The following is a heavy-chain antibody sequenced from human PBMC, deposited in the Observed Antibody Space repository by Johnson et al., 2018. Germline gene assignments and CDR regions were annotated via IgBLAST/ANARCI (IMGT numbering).Heavy chain of an antibody. CDR2: TYYSGNT. V-gene: IGHV4-59*01. CDR1: GGSISGTY. J-gene: IGHJ3*01. D-gene: IGHD7-27*01. Sequence: QVQLQESGPGLVKPSETLSLTCTVSGGSISGTYWSWIRQPPGKALEWIGYTYYSGNTNYNPSLKSRVTISVDLSKNQFSLNLNSVTAADTALYYCWGGSTGDFFWGPGTMVTVSS. CDR3: WGGSTGDFF.